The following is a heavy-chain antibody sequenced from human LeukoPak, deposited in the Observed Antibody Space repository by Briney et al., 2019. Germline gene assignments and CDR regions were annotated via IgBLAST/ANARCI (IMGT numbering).Heavy chain of an antibody. V-gene: IGHV4-38-2*02. Sequence: SETLSLTCTVSGYSISSGYYWGWIRQPPGKGLEWIGSIYHRGSTYYNPSLKSRVTLSVDTSKKQFSLRLSSVTAADTAIYYCARSVPIGRDQTYAFDIWGQGTTVTVSS. CDR1: GYSISSGYY. CDR2: IYHRGST. CDR3: ARSVPIGRDQTYAFDI. D-gene: IGHD3-16*02. J-gene: IGHJ3*02.